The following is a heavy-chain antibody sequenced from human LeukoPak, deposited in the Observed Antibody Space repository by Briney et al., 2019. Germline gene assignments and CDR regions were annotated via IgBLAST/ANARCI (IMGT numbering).Heavy chain of an antibody. J-gene: IGHJ4*02. CDR3: ATDIVVVPAASFDY. D-gene: IGHD2-2*01. CDR2: ISAYNGNT. Sequence: GASVKVSCKASGYTFTSYGISWVRQAPGQGLEWMGWISAYNGNTNYAQKFQGRVTMTEDTSTDTAYMELSSLRSEDTAVYYCATDIVVVPAASFDYWGQGTLVTVSS. V-gene: IGHV1-18*01. CDR1: GYTFTSYG.